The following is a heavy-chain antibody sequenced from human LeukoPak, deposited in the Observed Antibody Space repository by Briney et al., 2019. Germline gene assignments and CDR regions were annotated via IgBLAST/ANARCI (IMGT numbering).Heavy chain of an antibody. D-gene: IGHD2-2*01. CDR2: ISSSSSTI. CDR1: GFTFSSYS. Sequence: GGSLRLSCAASGFTFSSYSMNWVRQAPGKGLEWVSYISSSSSTIYYADSVKGRFTISRDNAKNSLYLQKNSLRAEDTAVYYCARVVVPAAIRINDAFDIWGQGTMVTVSS. V-gene: IGHV3-48*01. J-gene: IGHJ3*02. CDR3: ARVVVPAAIRINDAFDI.